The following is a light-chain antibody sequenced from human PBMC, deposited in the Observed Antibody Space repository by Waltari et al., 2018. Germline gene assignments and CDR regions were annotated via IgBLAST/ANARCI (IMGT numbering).Light chain of an antibody. CDR2: GAS. Sequence: ILLTQSPATLSASPGERATLSCRAIQNIDTRLAWYQHQPGQAPRLLIYGASTWAADIPARFSGSGFGTDFSLTINSLQSEDFAVYYCQQYLQWPPAITFGPGTRLDFK. CDR3: QQYLQWPPAIT. CDR1: QNIDTR. J-gene: IGKJ5*01. V-gene: IGKV3-15*01.